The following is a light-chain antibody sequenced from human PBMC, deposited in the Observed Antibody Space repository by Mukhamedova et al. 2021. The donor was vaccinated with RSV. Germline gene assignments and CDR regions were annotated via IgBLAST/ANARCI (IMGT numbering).Light chain of an antibody. CDR2: DAS. Sequence: WYQRRVHGKAPKLLIYDASSLESGVPSRFSGSGSGTDFTLTISSMQSEDFAVYCCQQYNNWLRAFGQGTRLEIK. J-gene: IGKJ5*01. CDR3: QQYNNWLRA. V-gene: IGKV1D-13*01.